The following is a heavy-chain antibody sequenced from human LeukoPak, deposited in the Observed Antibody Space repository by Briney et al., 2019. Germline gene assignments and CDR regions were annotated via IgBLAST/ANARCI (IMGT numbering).Heavy chain of an antibody. CDR3: ARRSVAGSLDC. J-gene: IGHJ4*02. CDR2: TKEDGGEK. D-gene: IGHD6-19*01. Sequence: QAGGSLRLSCAASGFTFSTYWMSWVRQAPGKGLEWVANTKEDGGEKYYVDSVKGRFTISRDNAENSLYLQMNSLRAEDTAVYYCARRSVAGSLDCWGQGTLVTVSS. CDR1: GFTFSTYW. V-gene: IGHV3-7*01.